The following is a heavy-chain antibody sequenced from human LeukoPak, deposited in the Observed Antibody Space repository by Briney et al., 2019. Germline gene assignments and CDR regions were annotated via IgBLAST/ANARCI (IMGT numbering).Heavy chain of an antibody. V-gene: IGHV4-31*03. CDR3: SRGAAAGFFDY. CDR2: IYYNGNT. D-gene: IGHD6-13*01. CDR1: GGSISSAGYF. Sequence: PSETLSLTCTVSGGSISSAGYFWSSIRQHPGKGLEWIGYIYYNGNTYYNPSLKSRVTMSVDTSKNQFPLKLSTVTAADTAVYYCSRGAAAGFFDYWGQGTLVTVSS. J-gene: IGHJ4*02.